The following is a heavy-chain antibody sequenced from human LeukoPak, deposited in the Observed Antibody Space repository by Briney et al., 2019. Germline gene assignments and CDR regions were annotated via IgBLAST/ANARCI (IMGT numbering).Heavy chain of an antibody. V-gene: IGHV3-21*01. CDR1: GFTFSSYS. Sequence: GGSLRLSCAASGFTFSSYSMNWVRQAPGKGLEWVSSISGSNSYIYYADSMKGRFTISRDNAKNSLYLQMNSLRAEDTAVYYCATDQDYYDSSGYLDYWGQGTLVTVSS. D-gene: IGHD3-22*01. J-gene: IGHJ4*02. CDR2: ISGSNSYI. CDR3: ATDQDYYDSSGYLDY.